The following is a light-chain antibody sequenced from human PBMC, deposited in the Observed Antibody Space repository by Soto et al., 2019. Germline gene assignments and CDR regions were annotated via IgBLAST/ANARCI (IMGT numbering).Light chain of an antibody. CDR3: QQAASFPWT. CDR2: ATS. CDR1: QDISNW. J-gene: IGKJ1*01. V-gene: IGKV1D-12*01. Sequence: DIQMTQSPSSVSASVGDRVTITCRPTQDISNWLVWYQQKPGKAPKLLAFATSSVQSGVPSRFSGSVSGTEFTLTISSLQPEDIATYYCQQAASFPWTFGQGTKVEI.